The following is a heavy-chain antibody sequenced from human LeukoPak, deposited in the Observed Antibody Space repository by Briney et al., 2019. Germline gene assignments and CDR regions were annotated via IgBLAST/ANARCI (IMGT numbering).Heavy chain of an antibody. CDR3: AKSRAMVRGAPHY. J-gene: IGHJ4*02. D-gene: IGHD3-10*01. CDR2: IRYDGSNK. CDR1: GFTFSSYG. Sequence: PGGSLRLSCAASGFTFSSYGMHWVRQAPGKGLEWVAFIRYDGSNKYYADSVKGRFTISRDNSKNTLYLQMNSLRAEDTAVYYCAKSRAMVRGAPHYWGQGTLVTVSS. V-gene: IGHV3-30*02.